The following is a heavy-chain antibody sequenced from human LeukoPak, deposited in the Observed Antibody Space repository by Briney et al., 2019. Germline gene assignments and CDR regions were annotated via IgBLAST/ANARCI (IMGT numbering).Heavy chain of an antibody. CDR2: INHSGST. CDR1: GGSFSGYY. D-gene: IGHD3-22*01. CDR3: ARGRDYYDSSGYQSDI. V-gene: IGHV4-34*01. J-gene: IGHJ3*02. Sequence: SETLSLTCAVYGGSFSGYYWSWIRQPPGKGVEWIGEINHSGSTNYNPSLKSRVTISVDTSKNQFSLKLSSVTAADTAVYYCARGRDYYDSSGYQSDIWGQGTMVTVSS.